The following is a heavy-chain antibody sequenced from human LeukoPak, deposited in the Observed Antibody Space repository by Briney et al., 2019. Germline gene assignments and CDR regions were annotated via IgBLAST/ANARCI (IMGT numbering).Heavy chain of an antibody. CDR2: INWKGGGT. V-gene: IGHV3-20*04. D-gene: IGHD2-15*01. J-gene: IGHJ3*02. CDR1: GFTFDDYG. CDR3: ARGLSGGSLYDAFDI. Sequence: TGGSLRLSCAASGFTFDDYGMRWVRQAPGKGLEWVAGINWKGGGTIYADSVKGRFTISRDNAKNSLYLQMNSLRAEDTALYYCARGLSGGSLYDAFDIWGQGTMVTVSS.